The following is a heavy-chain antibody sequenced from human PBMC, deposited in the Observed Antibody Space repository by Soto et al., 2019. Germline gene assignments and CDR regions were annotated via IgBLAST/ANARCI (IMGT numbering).Heavy chain of an antibody. CDR1: GGSFSGYS. CDR3: ARGLFSETHYSGGWYFFDY. J-gene: IGHJ4*02. CDR2: IKDGGGA. Sequence: QVQLQQWGAGLLKPSETLSLTCAVYGGSFSGYSWTWIRQSPGKGLEWIGQIKDGGGANYNPSLKSRVTKSVDTSNNEFFRELSSVTAAHTAVYYCARGLFSETHYSGGWYFFDYWGQGTLVTVSS. D-gene: IGHD1-26*01. V-gene: IGHV4-34*01.